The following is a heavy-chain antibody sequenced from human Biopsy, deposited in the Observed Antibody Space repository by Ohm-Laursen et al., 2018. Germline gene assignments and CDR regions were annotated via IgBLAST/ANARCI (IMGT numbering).Heavy chain of an antibody. Sequence: ASVKVSCKVSGYTFSDVPIHWVRQVPGKGLEWMGGLDPEDDAKIYLQKFQGRVIMTEDTFTDTAYMELSSLRYDDTAVYYCATVKQPTYYFETRVLYSTWGQGTMVTVSS. D-gene: IGHD4/OR15-4a*01. CDR1: GYTFSDVP. J-gene: IGHJ3*01. V-gene: IGHV1-24*01. CDR2: LDPEDDAK. CDR3: ATVKQPTYYFETRVLYST.